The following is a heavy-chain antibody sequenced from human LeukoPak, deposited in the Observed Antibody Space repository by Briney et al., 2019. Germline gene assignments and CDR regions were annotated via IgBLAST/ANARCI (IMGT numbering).Heavy chain of an antibody. V-gene: IGHV4-4*02. D-gene: IGHD4-17*01. CDR1: AGSISSSNW. J-gene: IGHJ4*02. CDR3: ARGIAGYGDLWDFDY. Sequence: SGTLSLTCAVAAGSISSSNWWSWVRQPPGKGLEWIGDIYHSGSTNYNTSLKSRDAISVDKSKSQFSLMLCSVTAAYTAVYYYARGIAGYGDLWDFDYWGQGTLVTVSS. CDR2: IYHSGST.